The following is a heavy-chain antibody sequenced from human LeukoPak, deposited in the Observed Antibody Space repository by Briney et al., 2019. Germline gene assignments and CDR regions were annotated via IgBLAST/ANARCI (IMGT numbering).Heavy chain of an antibody. CDR1: GFTFDNYA. D-gene: IGHD3-22*01. Sequence: GGSLRLSCAASGFTFDNYAMHWVRQAPGKGLECVSLISWDGDSTYSDSVKGRFTISRDNNKISLYLQMNSLRTADTSLYYCATAPFDSIGIFDYWGQGTLVTVSS. CDR2: ISWDGDST. J-gene: IGHJ4*02. CDR3: ATAPFDSIGIFDY. V-gene: IGHV3-43D*03.